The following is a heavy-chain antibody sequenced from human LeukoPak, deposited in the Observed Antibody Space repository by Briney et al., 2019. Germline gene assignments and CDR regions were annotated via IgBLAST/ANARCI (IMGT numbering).Heavy chain of an antibody. CDR2: IRYDGSNK. J-gene: IGHJ4*02. Sequence: PGGSLSLSCAASGFTFSSYGMHWVRQAPGKGLEWVAFIRYDGSNKYYADSVKGRFTISRDNSKNTLYLQMNSLRAEDTAVYYCAKDSGYSGSYYFDYWGQGTLVTVSS. D-gene: IGHD1-26*01. CDR3: AKDSGYSGSYYFDY. CDR1: GFTFSSYG. V-gene: IGHV3-30*02.